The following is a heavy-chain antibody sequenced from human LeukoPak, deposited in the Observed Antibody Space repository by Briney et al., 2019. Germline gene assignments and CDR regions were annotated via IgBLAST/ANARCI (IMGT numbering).Heavy chain of an antibody. D-gene: IGHD2-2*01. CDR2: ISWNSGSI. Sequence: PGRSLRLSCAASGFTFDDYAMHWVRQAPGKGLEWVSGISWNSGSIGYADSVKGRFTISRDNSKNSLYLQMNSLRTEDTALYYCAKDEAPYSTSDLYYFDYWGQGTLVTVSS. CDR1: GFTFDDYA. V-gene: IGHV3-9*01. CDR3: AKDEAPYSTSDLYYFDY. J-gene: IGHJ4*02.